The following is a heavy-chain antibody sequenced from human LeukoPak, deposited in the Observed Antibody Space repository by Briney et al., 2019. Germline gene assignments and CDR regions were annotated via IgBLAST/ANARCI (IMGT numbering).Heavy chain of an antibody. V-gene: IGHV3-23*01. CDR1: GFTFSSYA. D-gene: IGHD6-6*01. J-gene: IGHJ4*02. CDR2: ISGSGGST. Sequence: GGSLRLSCAASGFTFSSYAMSWVRQAPGKGLEWVSVISGSGGSTYYADSVKGRFTISRDNSKNTLYLQMSSLRAEDTAVYYCAKTRAEYSSLIDYWGQGTLVTVSS. CDR3: AKTRAEYSSLIDY.